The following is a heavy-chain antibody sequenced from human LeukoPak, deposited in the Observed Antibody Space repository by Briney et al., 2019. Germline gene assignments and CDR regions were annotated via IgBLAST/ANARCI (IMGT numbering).Heavy chain of an antibody. V-gene: IGHV3-11*04. J-gene: IGHJ5*02. Sequence: GGSLRLSCAASGFTFSDYYMGWIRQAPGKGLEWISYISSGSRTTYYADSVKGRLTISRDNANNLLYLQMNSLTAEDTAVYYCARAVTTVTLFDPWGQGTLVTISS. D-gene: IGHD4-17*01. CDR3: ARAVTTVTLFDP. CDR1: GFTFSDYY. CDR2: ISSGSRTT.